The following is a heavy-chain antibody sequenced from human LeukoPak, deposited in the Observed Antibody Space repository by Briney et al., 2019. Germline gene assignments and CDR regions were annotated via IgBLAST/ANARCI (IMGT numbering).Heavy chain of an antibody. V-gene: IGHV4-59*08. CDR3: ASTQGLSSGWYSDY. CDR1: GGSISSYY. J-gene: IGHJ4*02. CDR2: IYYSGST. D-gene: IGHD6-19*01. Sequence: SETLSLTCTVSGGSISSYYWSWIRQPPGKGLEWIGYIYYSGSTNYNPSLKSRVTISVDTSKNQFSLKLSSVTAADTAVYYCASTQGLSSGWYSDYWGQGTLVTVSS.